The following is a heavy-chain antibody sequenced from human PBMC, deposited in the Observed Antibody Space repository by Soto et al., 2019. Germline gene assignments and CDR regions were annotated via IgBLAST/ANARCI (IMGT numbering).Heavy chain of an antibody. D-gene: IGHD2-2*01. CDR2: IWYDGSNK. Sequence: GGSLRLSCAASGFTFSSYGMHWVRQAPGKGLEWVAVIWYDGSNKYYVDSVKGRFTISRDNSKNTLYLQMNSLRAEDTAVYYCARGLEGIVVVPAAPPSYYYGMDVWGQGTTVTVSS. CDR3: ARGLEGIVVVPAAPPSYYYGMDV. V-gene: IGHV3-33*01. CDR1: GFTFSSYG. J-gene: IGHJ6*02.